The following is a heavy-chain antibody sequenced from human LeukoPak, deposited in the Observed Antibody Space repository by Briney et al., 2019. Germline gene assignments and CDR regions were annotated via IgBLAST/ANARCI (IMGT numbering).Heavy chain of an antibody. J-gene: IGHJ4*02. V-gene: IGHV4-34*01. Sequence: PSETLSLTCAVYGASLSSYYWRWVRQSPAKGLEWIGEMHRDGRSDYNPSLGSRVTISVDASKNQFSLYLRSMTAADTAVYYCARGIKRYYYYGLGSFPYDSWGQGSLVTVSS. CDR2: MHRDGRS. CDR1: GASLSSYY. CDR3: ARGIKRYYYYGLGSFPYDS. D-gene: IGHD3-10*01.